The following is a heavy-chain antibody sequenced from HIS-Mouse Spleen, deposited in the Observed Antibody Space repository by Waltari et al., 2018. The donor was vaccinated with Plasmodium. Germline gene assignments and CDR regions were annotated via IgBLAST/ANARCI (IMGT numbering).Heavy chain of an antibody. CDR1: GFPFSSYW. V-gene: IGHV3-7*01. CDR2: IKQDGSEK. J-gene: IGHJ2*01. Sequence: EVQLVESVGGLVQPGGSLRLSCAASGFPFSSYWMSLVRPAPGKGLEWVANIKQDGSEKYYVDSVKGRFTISRDNAKNSLYLQMNSLRAEDTAVYYCASSWYWYFDLWGRGTLVTVSS. CDR3: ASSWYWYFDL. D-gene: IGHD6-13*01.